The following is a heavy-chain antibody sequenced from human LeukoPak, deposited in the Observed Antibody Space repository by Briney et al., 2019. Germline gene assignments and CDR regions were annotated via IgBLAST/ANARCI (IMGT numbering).Heavy chain of an antibody. CDR1: GGSISSYY. J-gene: IGHJ6*03. CDR2: IYYTGST. V-gene: IGHV4-59*01. D-gene: IGHD2-15*01. CDR3: ARSNEGYCSGGSCYSGYYYYMDV. Sequence: KPSETLSLTCTVSGGSISSYYWSWIRQPPGKGLEWIGYIYYTGSTNYNPSLKSRVTISIDTSQNQFSLKLSSVTAADTAVYYCARSNEGYCSGGSCYSGYYYYMDVWGEGTTVTVSS.